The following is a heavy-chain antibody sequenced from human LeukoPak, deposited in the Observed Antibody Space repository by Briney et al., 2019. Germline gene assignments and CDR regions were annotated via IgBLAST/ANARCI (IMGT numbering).Heavy chain of an antibody. V-gene: IGHV3-49*04. CDR1: GFTFGDYA. CDR2: IRSKAYGGTT. D-gene: IGHD1-26*01. Sequence: GGSLRLSCTASGFTFGDYAMSWVRQAPGKGLEWVGFIRSKAYGGTTEYAASVKGGFTISRDDSKSIAYLQMNSLKTEDTAVYYCTRSGSYYNWFDPWGQGTLVTVSS. CDR3: TRSGSYYNWFDP. J-gene: IGHJ5*02.